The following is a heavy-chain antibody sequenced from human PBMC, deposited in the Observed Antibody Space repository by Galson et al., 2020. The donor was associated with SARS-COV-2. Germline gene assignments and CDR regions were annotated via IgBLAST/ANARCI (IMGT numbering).Heavy chain of an antibody. CDR2: IDWDDDK. J-gene: IGHJ6*02. CDR1: GFSLSTSGMC. CDR3: ARIVYDILTGFDYGMDV. Sequence: SGPTLVKPTQTLTLTCTFSGFSLSTSGMCVSWIRQPPGKALEWLARIDWDDDKYYSTSLKTRLTISKDTSKNQVVLTMTNMDPVDTATYYCARIVYDILTGFDYGMDVWGQGTTVTVSS. D-gene: IGHD3-9*01. V-gene: IGHV2-70*11.